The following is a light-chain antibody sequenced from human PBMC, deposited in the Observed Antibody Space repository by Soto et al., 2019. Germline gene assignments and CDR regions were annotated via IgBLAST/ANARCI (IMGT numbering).Light chain of an antibody. CDR2: EVS. Sequence: QSALSQPPSASGSPGQSVTISCTGTTNDIGSYDYVSWYQQHPDKAPKLIIYEVSKRPSGVPDRFSGSKSGNTASLTDSGLQADDEAVYYCSSYAGTKNFGVFGSGTKVTVL. V-gene: IGLV2-8*01. CDR3: SSYAGTKNFGV. J-gene: IGLJ1*01. CDR1: TNDIGSYDY.